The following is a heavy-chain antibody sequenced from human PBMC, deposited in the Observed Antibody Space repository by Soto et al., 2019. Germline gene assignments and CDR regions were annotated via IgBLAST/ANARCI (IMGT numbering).Heavy chain of an antibody. V-gene: IGHV1-69*01. CDR3: ARGPLVSYDILTGYSPFDY. D-gene: IGHD3-9*01. CDR2: LIPIFGTA. Sequence: QVQLVQSGAEVKKPGSSVKVSCKASGGTFSSYAISWVRQAPGQGLEWMGGLIPIFGTANYAQKFQGRVTISADESTSTAYMELSSLRSEDTAVYYCARGPLVSYDILTGYSPFDYWGQGTLVTVSS. CDR1: GGTFSSYA. J-gene: IGHJ4*02.